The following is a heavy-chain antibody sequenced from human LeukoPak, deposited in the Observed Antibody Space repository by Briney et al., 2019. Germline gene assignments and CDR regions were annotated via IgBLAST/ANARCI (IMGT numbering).Heavy chain of an antibody. CDR2: IYYSGST. CDR3: ARQGYCSSTSCSLFDY. J-gene: IGHJ4*02. Sequence: SETLSLTCTVSGGSISSSSYYWGWIRQPPGKGLEWIGSIYYSGSTYYNPSLKSRVTISVDTSKNQFSLKLSPVTAADTAVYYCARQGYCSSTSCSLFDYWGQGTLVTVSS. D-gene: IGHD2-2*01. V-gene: IGHV4-39*01. CDR1: GGSISSSSYY.